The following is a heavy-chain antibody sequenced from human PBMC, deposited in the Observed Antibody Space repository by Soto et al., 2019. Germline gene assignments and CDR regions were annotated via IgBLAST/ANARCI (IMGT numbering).Heavy chain of an antibody. CDR3: AKDSRTRSSLRYFDWLYGWFDP. J-gene: IGHJ5*02. V-gene: IGHV3-23*01. D-gene: IGHD3-9*01. CDR1: GFTFSSYA. Sequence: EVQLLESGGGLVQPGGSLRLSCAASGFTFSSYAMSWVRQAPGKGREWVSAISGSGGSTYYAVSVKGRFTISRDNSKNTLYLQMNSLRAEDTAVYYCAKDSRTRSSLRYFDWLYGWFDPWGQGTLVTVSS. CDR2: ISGSGGST.